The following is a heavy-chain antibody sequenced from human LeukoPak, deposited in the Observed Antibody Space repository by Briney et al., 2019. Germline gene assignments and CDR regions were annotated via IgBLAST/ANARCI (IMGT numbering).Heavy chain of an antibody. D-gene: IGHD5-24*01. CDR2: ISSNGGST. J-gene: IGHJ4*02. CDR1: GFTFSSYA. CDR3: ARDHWGWLQLLDY. V-gene: IGHV3-64*01. Sequence: PGGSLRLSCAASGFTFSSYAMHWVRQAPGKGLEYVSAISSNGGSTYYANSVEGRFTISRDNSKNTLYLQMGSLRAEDTAVYYCARDHWGWLQLLDYWGQGTLVTVSS.